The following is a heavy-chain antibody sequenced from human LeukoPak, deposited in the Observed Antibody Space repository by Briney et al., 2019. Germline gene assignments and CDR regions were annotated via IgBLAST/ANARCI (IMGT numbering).Heavy chain of an antibody. J-gene: IGHJ4*02. CDR1: GFTFSDYF. Sequence: PGGSLRLSCTASGFTFSDYFMSWIRQAPGKGLEWISQISRSGTTIYYADSVRGRFTISRDNSKNTLYLQMNSLRAEDTAVYYCAKVGYDSSGSHFDYWGQGTLVTVSS. CDR2: ISRSGTTI. CDR3: AKVGYDSSGSHFDY. D-gene: IGHD3-22*01. V-gene: IGHV3-11*04.